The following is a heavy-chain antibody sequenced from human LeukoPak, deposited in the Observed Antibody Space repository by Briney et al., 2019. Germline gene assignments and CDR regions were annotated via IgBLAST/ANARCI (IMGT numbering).Heavy chain of an antibody. J-gene: IGHJ4*02. Sequence: GGSLRLSCAASGFTFSSSWMSWVRQAPGKGLEWVANIKQDGSEMHYVDSVKGRFTISRDNAKNSVYLQMNSLRAEDTAVYYCARDHSGGSYIEYFDYWGQGTLVTVSS. V-gene: IGHV3-7*01. D-gene: IGHD1-26*01. CDR3: ARDHSGGSYIEYFDY. CDR2: IKQDGSEM. CDR1: GFTFSSSW.